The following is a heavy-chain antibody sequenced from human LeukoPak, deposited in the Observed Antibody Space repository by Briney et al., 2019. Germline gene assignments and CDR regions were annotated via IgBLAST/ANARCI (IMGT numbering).Heavy chain of an antibody. Sequence: SETLSLTCTVSGGSISSSSYYWGWIRQPPGKGLEWIGSIYYSGSTYYNPSLKSRVTISVGTSKNQFSLKLSSVTAADTAVYYCARVSLDDFWSSYSNGYFDYWGQGTLVTVSS. CDR3: ARVSLDDFWSSYSNGYFDY. V-gene: IGHV4-39*01. D-gene: IGHD3-3*01. CDR2: IYYSGST. CDR1: GGSISSSSYY. J-gene: IGHJ4*02.